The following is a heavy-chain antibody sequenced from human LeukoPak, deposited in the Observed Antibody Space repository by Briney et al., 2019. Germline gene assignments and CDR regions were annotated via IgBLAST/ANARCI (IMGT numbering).Heavy chain of an antibody. CDR1: GFTVSSNY. D-gene: IGHD2-8*01. CDR2: IYSGGST. CDR3: ARDRLPVSDAFDI. Sequence: GGSLRLSCAASGFTVSSNYMSWVRQAPGKGLEWVSVIYSGGSTYYADSVKGRFTISRDNSKNTLYLQMNSLRAEDTAVYYCARDRLPVSDAFDIWGQGTTVTVSS. J-gene: IGHJ3*02. V-gene: IGHV3-53*01.